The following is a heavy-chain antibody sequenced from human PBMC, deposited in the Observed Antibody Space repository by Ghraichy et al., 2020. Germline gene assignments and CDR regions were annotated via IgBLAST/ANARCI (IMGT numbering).Heavy chain of an antibody. V-gene: IGHV4-38-2*01. J-gene: IGHJ4*02. D-gene: IGHD3-16*01. CDR3: ARRGGFADFDY. CDR1: GYSISSGYY. CDR2: IYHSGST. Sequence: GSLRLSCAVSGYSISSGYYWGWIRQPPGKGLEWIGSIYHSGSTYYNPSLKSRVTISVDTSKNQFSLKLSSVTAADTAVYYCARRGGFADFDYWGQGTLVTVSS.